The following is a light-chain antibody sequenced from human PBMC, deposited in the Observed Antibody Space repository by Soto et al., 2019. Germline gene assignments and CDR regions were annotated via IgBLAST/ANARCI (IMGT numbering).Light chain of an antibody. J-gene: IGLJ1*01. CDR2: DVT. V-gene: IGLV2-14*01. CDR3: SSYTSSTSFY. Sequence: QSVPTQPAPLSGAPGQSITISFTGTRSDVGGYNYVSWYQQHPGKAPKLMIYDVTNRPSGVSNRFSGSKSGNTASLTISGLQAEDEADYYCSSYTSSTSFYFGTGTRSPS. CDR1: RSDVGGYNY.